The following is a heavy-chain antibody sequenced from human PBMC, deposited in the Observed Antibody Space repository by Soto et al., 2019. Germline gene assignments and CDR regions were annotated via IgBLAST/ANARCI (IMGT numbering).Heavy chain of an antibody. V-gene: IGHV1-3*01. J-gene: IGHJ4*02. CDR2: INAGNGNT. D-gene: IGHD6-19*01. CDR3: AIFVGSGWVFFFDD. Sequence: ASVKVSCKASGYTFTSYAMHWVRQAPGQRLEWMGWINAGNGNTKYSQKFQGRVTITRDTSASTAYMELSSLRSEDTAVYYCAIFVGSGWVFFFDDWGQGTLVTGSS. CDR1: GYTFTSYA.